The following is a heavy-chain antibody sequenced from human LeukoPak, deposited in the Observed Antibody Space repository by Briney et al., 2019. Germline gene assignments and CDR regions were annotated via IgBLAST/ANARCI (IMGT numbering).Heavy chain of an antibody. D-gene: IGHD3-10*01. CDR3: ARTPSPPMAHPSFDP. V-gene: IGHV1-2*02. CDR1: GFTFTGDY. Sequence: ASVKVSCKASGFTFTGDYMHWVRQAPGQGLEWMGWINPNSGGTDYAQKFQGRVTMTRDTSISTAYMELSRLRSDDTAVYYCARTPSPPMAHPSFDPWGQGTLVTVSS. J-gene: IGHJ5*02. CDR2: INPNSGGT.